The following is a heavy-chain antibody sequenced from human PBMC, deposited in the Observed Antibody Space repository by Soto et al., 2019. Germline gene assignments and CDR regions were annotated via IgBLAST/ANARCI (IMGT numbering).Heavy chain of an antibody. CDR1: GFTFSSYA. CDR2: ISYDGSNK. CDR3: ARGNTAMPRWPLDY. D-gene: IGHD5-18*01. J-gene: IGHJ4*02. V-gene: IGHV3-30-3*01. Sequence: GGSLRLSCAASGFTFSSYAMHWVRQAPGKGLEWVAVISYDGSNKYYADSVKGRFTISRDNSKNTLYLQMNSLRAEDTAVYYCARGNTAMPRWPLDYWGQGTLVTVSS.